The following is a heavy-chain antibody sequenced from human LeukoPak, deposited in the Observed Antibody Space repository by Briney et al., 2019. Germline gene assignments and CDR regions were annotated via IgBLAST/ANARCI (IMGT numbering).Heavy chain of an antibody. J-gene: IGHJ4*02. CDR3: LGYCSGGSCYSGAH. D-gene: IGHD2-15*01. Sequence: GGSLRLSCAASGFTFSTYAMSWVRQAPGKGLEWVSTISTNGANTYYVDSVKGRFTISRDNSKNTEFLQMNSLRGEDTAVYYCLGYCSGGSCYSGAHWGQGTLVTVS. CDR2: ISTNGANT. V-gene: IGHV3-23*01. CDR1: GFTFSTYA.